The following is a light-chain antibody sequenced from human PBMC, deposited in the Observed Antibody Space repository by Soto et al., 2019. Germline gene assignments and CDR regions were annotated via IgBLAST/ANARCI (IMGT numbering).Light chain of an antibody. CDR3: LRYNSYPRT. J-gene: IGKJ1*01. CDR2: AAD. V-gene: IGKV1-17*01. Sequence: DIQMTQSPSSLSASVGDRVIITRRASQGIRKDLGWYQQKEGKAPQRLIFAADALQSGVPSRFSGSGSGTEFTLTINSLQPEDFATYYCLRYNSYPRTFGPGTKVDIK. CDR1: QGIRKD.